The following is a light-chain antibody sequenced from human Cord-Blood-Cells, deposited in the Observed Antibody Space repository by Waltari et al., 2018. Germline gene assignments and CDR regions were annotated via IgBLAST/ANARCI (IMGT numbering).Light chain of an antibody. CDR2: EGS. CDR1: SSDVGSYNL. Sequence: QSALTQPASVSGSPGQSITISCTGTSSDVGSYNLVSCYQQHPGNAPTLIIYEGSKRPSGVSNRFSGSKSGNTASLTISGLQAEDEADYYCCSYAGSSTYWVFGGGTKLTVL. J-gene: IGLJ3*02. V-gene: IGLV2-23*01. CDR3: CSYAGSSTYWV.